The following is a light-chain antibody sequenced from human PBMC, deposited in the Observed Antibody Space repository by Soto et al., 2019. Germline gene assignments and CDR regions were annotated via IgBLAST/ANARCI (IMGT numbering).Light chain of an antibody. Sequence: DIHMAQSQSYLSASVGDRVTITCQASQNINNYLNWYQQKPGRAPKLLIYDASNLEAGVPSRFRGSGSGTDFTFTISRLQPEDIATYYCQQYENLPTFGQGTRLEIK. J-gene: IGKJ5*01. CDR2: DAS. CDR1: QNINNY. CDR3: QQYENLPT. V-gene: IGKV1-33*01.